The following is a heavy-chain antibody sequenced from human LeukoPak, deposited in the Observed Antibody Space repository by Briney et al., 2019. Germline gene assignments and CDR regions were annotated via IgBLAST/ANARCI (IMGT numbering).Heavy chain of an antibody. CDR1: GGTFSSYA. CDR2: IIPIFGTA. CDR3: ARSMVRPHTLHHYYYCVMVV. J-gene: IGHJ6*04. Sequence: PWASVRVSCTASGGTFSSYAISWVRQAPGQGLEWMGGIIPIFGTANYAQKFQGRVTITADESTSTAYMELSSLRSEDTAVYYCARSMVRPHTLHHYYYCVMVVWGEGTTVTVSS. V-gene: IGHV1-69*13. D-gene: IGHD3-10*01.